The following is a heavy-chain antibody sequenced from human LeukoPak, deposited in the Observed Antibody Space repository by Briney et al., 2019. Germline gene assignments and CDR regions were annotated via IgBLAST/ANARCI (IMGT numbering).Heavy chain of an antibody. D-gene: IGHD6-13*01. J-gene: IGHJ4*02. Sequence: SETLSLTCTVSGGSISSYYWSWIRQPPGKGLEWIGYIYYSGSTNYNPSLKSRVTISVDTSKNQFSLKLSSVTAADTAVYYCARHVGGAFGIAAAVDYWGQGTLVTVSS. CDR2: IYYSGST. CDR3: ARHVGGAFGIAAAVDY. V-gene: IGHV4-59*08. CDR1: GGSISSYY.